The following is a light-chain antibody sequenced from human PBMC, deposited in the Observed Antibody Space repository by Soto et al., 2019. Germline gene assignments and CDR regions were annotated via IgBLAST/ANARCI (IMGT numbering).Light chain of an antibody. CDR2: GAS. Sequence: EIVMTQSPATLSVSPGERATLSCRASQSVSTNLAWYQQKPGQAPRLLMYGASTRATGIPARFSGSGSGTAFTLPISSLQYEDFAVYYCQQYHNWPPYTFGQGTKLEIK. V-gene: IGKV3-15*01. J-gene: IGKJ2*01. CDR1: QSVSTN. CDR3: QQYHNWPPYT.